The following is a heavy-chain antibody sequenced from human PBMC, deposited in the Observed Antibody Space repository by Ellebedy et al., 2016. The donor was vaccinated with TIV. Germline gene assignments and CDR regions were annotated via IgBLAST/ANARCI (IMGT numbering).Heavy chain of an antibody. V-gene: IGHV3-33*08. CDR3: AREAGYCSITNCPPTEFDY. J-gene: IGHJ4*02. CDR1: GFTFSNYW. Sequence: GGSLRLXXAPSGFTFSNYWMNWVRQAPGKGLEWVAAIWYDGSNKSYADSVKGRFTISRDDSKNTVYLQMNSLRAEDTAVYYCAREAGYCSITNCPPTEFDYWGQGTLVTVSS. D-gene: IGHD2-2*03. CDR2: IWYDGSNK.